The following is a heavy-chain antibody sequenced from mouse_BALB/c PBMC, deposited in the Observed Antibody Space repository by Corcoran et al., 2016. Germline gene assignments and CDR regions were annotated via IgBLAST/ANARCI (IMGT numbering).Heavy chain of an antibody. CDR3: ARWLLRACYFDY. J-gene: IGHJ2*01. D-gene: IGHD2-3*01. CDR2: INTYTGEP. CDR1: GYTFTNYG. V-gene: IGHV9-3-1*01. Sequence: QIQLVQSGPELKKPGETVKISCKASGYTFTNYGMNWVKQAPGKGLKWMGWINTYTGEPTYADDFKGRFAFSLETSASTAYLQINNLKNEDTATYFCARWLLRACYFDYWGQGTTLTVSS.